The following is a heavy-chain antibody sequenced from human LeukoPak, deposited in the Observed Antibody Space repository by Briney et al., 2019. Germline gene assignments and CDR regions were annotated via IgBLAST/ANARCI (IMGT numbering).Heavy chain of an antibody. V-gene: IGHV3-21*01. CDR3: ARGSIAVAGTYVY. CDR1: GFTLSSYS. Sequence: GGSLRLSCAASGFTLSSYSMNWVRQAPGKGLEWVSSISSSSSYIYYADSVKGRFTISRENAKNSLYLQMNSLRAEDTAVYYCARGSIAVAGTYVYWGQGTLVTVSS. D-gene: IGHD6-19*01. J-gene: IGHJ4*02. CDR2: ISSSSSYI.